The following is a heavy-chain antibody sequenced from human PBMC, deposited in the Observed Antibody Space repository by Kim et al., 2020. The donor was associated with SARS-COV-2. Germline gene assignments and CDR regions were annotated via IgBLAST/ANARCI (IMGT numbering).Heavy chain of an antibody. CDR3: AKDPYYYDSSGYFPL. CDR1: GFTFSSYG. V-gene: IGHV3-30*18. D-gene: IGHD3-22*01. CDR2: ISYDGSNK. J-gene: IGHJ6*02. Sequence: GGSLRLSCAASGFTFSSYGMHWVRQAPGKGLEWVAVISYDGSNKYYADSVKGRFTISRDNSKNTLYLQMNSLRAEDTAVYYCAKDPYYYDSSGYFPLWGQGTTVTVSS.